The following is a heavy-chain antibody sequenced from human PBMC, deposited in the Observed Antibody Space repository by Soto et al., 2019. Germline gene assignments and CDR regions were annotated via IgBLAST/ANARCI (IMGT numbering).Heavy chain of an antibody. CDR1: TNTFINYY. J-gene: IGHJ6*02. Sequence: QVQLVQSGAEVKKPGASVKISCKASTNTFINYYVHWVRQAPGQGLEWMGVIHPGIGNTNFAPRFQDRVTMTRDTSTGTVYMEVSSLRPDDTAAYYCAKANRGWSLDCLDVWDQGTTVTVS. CDR2: IHPGIGNT. V-gene: IGHV1-46*01. D-gene: IGHD6-19*01. CDR3: AKANRGWSLDCLDV.